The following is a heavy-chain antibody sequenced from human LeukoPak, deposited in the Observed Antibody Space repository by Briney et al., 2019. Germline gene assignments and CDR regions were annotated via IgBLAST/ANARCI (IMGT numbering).Heavy chain of an antibody. CDR2: IYHSGST. Sequence: SETLSLTCTVSGYSISSGYYWGWIRQPPGKGLEWIGSIYHSGSTYYNPSLKSRVTISVDTSKNQFSLKLSSVTAADTAVYYCARGDFEGIVWFDPWGQGTLVTVSS. CDR3: ARGDFEGIVWFDP. V-gene: IGHV4-38-2*02. CDR1: GYSISSGYY. J-gene: IGHJ5*02. D-gene: IGHD3-9*01.